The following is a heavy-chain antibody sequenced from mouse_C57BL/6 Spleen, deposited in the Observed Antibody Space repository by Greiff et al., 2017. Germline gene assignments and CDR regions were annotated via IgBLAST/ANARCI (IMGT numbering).Heavy chain of an antibody. CDR1: GYSFTDYN. D-gene: IGHD2-4*01. CDR2: LNPNYGTT. CDR3: ARWDYDGVDY. J-gene: IGHJ2*01. Sequence: VQLKESGPELVKPGASVKISCKASGYSFTDYNMNWVKQSNGKSLEWIGVLNPNYGTTSYNQKFKGKATLTVDQSSSTAYMQLHSLTSEDASVYYCARWDYDGVDYWGQGTTLTVSS. V-gene: IGHV1-39*01.